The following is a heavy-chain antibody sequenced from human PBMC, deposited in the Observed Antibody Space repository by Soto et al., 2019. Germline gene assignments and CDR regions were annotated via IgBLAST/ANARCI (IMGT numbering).Heavy chain of an antibody. J-gene: IGHJ5*02. V-gene: IGHV4-31*01. CDR2: IYYIGNT. Sequence: QVQLQESGPGLVKPSQTLSLTCTVSGASSSSDDYYWSWIRQHPGKGLEWTGNIYYIGNTDYNPTSKXXPXIXXHASKHQFSLRLSSVTAADTAVYYCARLENNWFDPWGQGTLVTVS. CDR1: GASSSSDDYY. D-gene: IGHD1-1*01. CDR3: ARLENNWFDP.